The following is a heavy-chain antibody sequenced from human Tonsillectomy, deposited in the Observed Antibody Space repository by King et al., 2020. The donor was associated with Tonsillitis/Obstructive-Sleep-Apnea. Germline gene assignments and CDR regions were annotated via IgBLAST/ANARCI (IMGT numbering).Heavy chain of an antibody. CDR3: AREKDGDYFDY. V-gene: IGHV3-21*01. D-gene: IGHD4-17*01. CDR1: GFTFSNYN. Sequence: QLVQSGGGLVKAGGSLRLSCAASGFTFSNYNMNWVRQAPGKGLEWVSSISGSSSYIYYADSMKGRFTISRDNARNSLYLQMSSLRAEDTAVYCCAREKDGDYFDYWGQGTLVSVSS. CDR2: ISGSSSYI. J-gene: IGHJ4*02.